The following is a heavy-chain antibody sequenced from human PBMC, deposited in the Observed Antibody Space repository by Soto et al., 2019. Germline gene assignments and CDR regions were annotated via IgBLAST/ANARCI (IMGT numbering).Heavy chain of an antibody. V-gene: IGHV4-30-2*01. J-gene: IGHJ5*02. D-gene: IGHD2-2*01. CDR3: ARQNRYCSSTSCPPGWFDP. CDR2: IYHSWST. Sequence: SENLSLTCAVSGCSISSGGYSWSWIRQPPGKVLEWIGYIYHSWSTYYTPSLKSRVTISVDRSKNQFSLKLSSVTAADTAVYYCARQNRYCSSTSCPPGWFDPWGQGTLVTVS. CDR1: GCSISSGGYS.